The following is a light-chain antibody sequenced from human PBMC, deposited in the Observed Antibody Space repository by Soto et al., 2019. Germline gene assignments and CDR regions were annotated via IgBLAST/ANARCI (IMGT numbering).Light chain of an antibody. CDR1: QGVTTN. CDR3: QQYNTWPLS. CDR2: GAS. V-gene: IGKV3-15*01. J-gene: IGKJ4*01. Sequence: EIVMTQSPATLSVSPGERATLSCRASQGVTTNLAGYQQKPGQAPRLLIYGASTRATGIPARFSGSGSGTEFTLNNSSLQSEDFAVYYCQQYNTWPLSFGGGTKVEIK.